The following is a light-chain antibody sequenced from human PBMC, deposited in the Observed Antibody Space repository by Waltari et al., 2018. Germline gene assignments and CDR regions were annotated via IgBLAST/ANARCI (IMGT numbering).Light chain of an antibody. Sequence: QSVLTQPPSASGTPGQRVTISCSGSSPNIGSNTGNWYQQPPGTAPKLLIYDNIQRPSGFPDRFSGSKSGTSASLAISGLQSEDEADYSCAAWDDSLNGPVFGGGTKLTVL. CDR3: AAWDDSLNGPV. J-gene: IGLJ3*02. CDR2: DNI. CDR1: SPNIGSNT. V-gene: IGLV1-44*01.